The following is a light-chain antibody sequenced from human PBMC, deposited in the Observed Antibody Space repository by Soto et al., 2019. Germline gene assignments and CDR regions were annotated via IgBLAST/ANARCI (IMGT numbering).Light chain of an antibody. Sequence: DIQLTQSPSFLSASVGDRVTITCRASHGIRSYLAWYQQKPGKAPNLLLDSASTLQSGVPSRFSGSGSGTEFSLTISSLQPEDFATYYCQQVLSYPLTFGQGTRLEIK. CDR1: HGIRSY. CDR2: SAS. J-gene: IGKJ5*01. V-gene: IGKV1-9*01. CDR3: QQVLSYPLT.